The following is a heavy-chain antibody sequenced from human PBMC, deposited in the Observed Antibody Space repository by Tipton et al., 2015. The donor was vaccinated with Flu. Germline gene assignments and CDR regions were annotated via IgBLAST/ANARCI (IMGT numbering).Heavy chain of an antibody. CDR3: AKDTGSAWSHRYLDD. D-gene: IGHD1-14*01. Sequence: SLRLSCAASGFTFTSFEMAWVRQAPGKGLEWVSGISFRGDSTHYADSVKGRFTISRDNANNILYVQMNSLRDEDTAVYYCAKDTGSAWSHRYLDDWGQGTLVTVSS. CDR1: GFTFTSFE. V-gene: IGHV3-23*01. J-gene: IGHJ4*02. CDR2: ISFRGDST.